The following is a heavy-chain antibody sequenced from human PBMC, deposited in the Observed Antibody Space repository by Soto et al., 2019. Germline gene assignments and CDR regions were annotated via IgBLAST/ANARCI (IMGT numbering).Heavy chain of an antibody. CDR1: GFSLTTDGVG. D-gene: IGHD3-16*01. Sequence: GSGPTLVNPTQTLTLPCSFSGFSLTTDGVGVGWVRQPPGQALEWLAIIYWNDDKHHSPSLKSRLTITKDTSKNQVVLTMTNMDSVDTGTYYCARLTDLYIMFDFWGQGTQVTVSS. J-gene: IGHJ4*02. CDR2: IYWNDDK. CDR3: ARLTDLYIMFDF. V-gene: IGHV2-5*01.